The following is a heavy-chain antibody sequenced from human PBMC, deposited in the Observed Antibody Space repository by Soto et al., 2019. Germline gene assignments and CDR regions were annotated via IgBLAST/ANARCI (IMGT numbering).Heavy chain of an antibody. CDR3: ARDYCRSTFCNGTFDY. V-gene: IGHV1-3*01. J-gene: IGHJ4*02. Sequence: GASVKVSCKTSAYIFTTYAMHWVRQAPGQSLEWMGWINAGSGDTKYSQKFQGRVTITRDTSASTAYMELSSLRSEDTAVYYCARDYCRSTFCNGTFDYWGQGTPDTVSS. CDR2: INAGSGDT. D-gene: IGHD2-2*01. CDR1: AYIFTTYA.